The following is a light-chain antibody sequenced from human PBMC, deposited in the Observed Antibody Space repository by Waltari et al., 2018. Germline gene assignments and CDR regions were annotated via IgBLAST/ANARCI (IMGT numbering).Light chain of an antibody. CDR2: DVN. J-gene: IGLJ3*02. Sequence: QSALTQPASVSGSPGQSITISCTGTSNDVGGYNYVSWYQQHPGQAPKLMIFDVNDRPSGVSNRFSGSKSGNTASLTISGLQAEDEADYYCNSFTSSSTWVFGGGTKLTVL. CDR1: SNDVGGYNY. V-gene: IGLV2-14*01. CDR3: NSFTSSSTWV.